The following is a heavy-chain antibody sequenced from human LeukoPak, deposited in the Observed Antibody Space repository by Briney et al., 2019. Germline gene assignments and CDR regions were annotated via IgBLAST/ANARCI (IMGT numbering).Heavy chain of an antibody. Sequence: GGSLRLSCAASGFSFSSYVMNWVRQAPGKGLEWVSAISGSGGSTYYADSVKGRFTISRDNSKNTLYLQMNSLRAEDTAVHYCAREFAVAGTLADYYYGMDVWGQGTTATVSS. J-gene: IGHJ6*02. D-gene: IGHD6-19*01. CDR1: GFSFSSYV. V-gene: IGHV3-23*01. CDR3: AREFAVAGTLADYYYGMDV. CDR2: ISGSGGST.